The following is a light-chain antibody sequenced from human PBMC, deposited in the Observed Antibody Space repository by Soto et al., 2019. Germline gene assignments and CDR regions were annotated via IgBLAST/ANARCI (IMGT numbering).Light chain of an antibody. CDR1: RGSSNF. Sequence: DIQMTQSPSSLSASVGDRVTITCRASRGSSNFLAWYQQKPGKVPKLLIYLASTLQSGVPSRFSGSGSGTDFTLTISSLQPEDGATYYCQKYNSAPLTFGGGTKVEIK. J-gene: IGKJ4*01. CDR2: LAS. V-gene: IGKV1-27*01. CDR3: QKYNSAPLT.